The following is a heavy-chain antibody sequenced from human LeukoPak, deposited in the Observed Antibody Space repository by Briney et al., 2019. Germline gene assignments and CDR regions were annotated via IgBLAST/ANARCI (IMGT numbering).Heavy chain of an antibody. CDR3: ARRGALGYFDY. D-gene: IGHD4/OR15-4a*01. CDR1: GYSFTTYW. J-gene: IGHJ4*02. Sequence: GESLQISCEGSGYSFTTYWIGWVRQMPGKGLEWMGVIYPGDSDTRYSPSFQGQVTISADKSISTAYLQWSSPKASDTAIYYCARRGALGYFDYWGQGTLVTVSS. V-gene: IGHV5-51*01. CDR2: IYPGDSDT.